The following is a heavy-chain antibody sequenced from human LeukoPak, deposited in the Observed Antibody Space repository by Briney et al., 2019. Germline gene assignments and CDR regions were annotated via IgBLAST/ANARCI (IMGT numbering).Heavy chain of an antibody. J-gene: IGHJ6*03. D-gene: IGHD3-3*01. Sequence: SEALSLTCTVSGGSISSYFWSWIRQPPGKGLEWIGYVYFTGTTNYNPSLKSRVTISIDKSRKQLSLKLNSVTTADTAVYYCARTSASYYYYMDVWGNGTTVTISS. CDR3: ARTSASYYYYMDV. V-gene: IGHV4-59*01. CDR1: GGSISSYF. CDR2: VYFTGTT.